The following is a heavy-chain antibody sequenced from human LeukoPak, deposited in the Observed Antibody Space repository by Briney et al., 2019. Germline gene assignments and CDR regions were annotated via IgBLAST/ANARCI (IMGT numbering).Heavy chain of an antibody. CDR1: GGSISSYY. D-gene: IGHD6-6*01. CDR3: ARAMSIAARLQTIFDY. V-gene: IGHV4-4*07. Sequence: SETLSLTCSVSGGSISSYYWSWIRQPAGKGLEWIGRIYTSGSTNYSPSLKSRVTMSIDTSKNQFSLKPSSVTAADTAVYYCARAMSIAARLQTIFDYWGQGTLVTVSS. CDR2: IYTSGST. J-gene: IGHJ4*02.